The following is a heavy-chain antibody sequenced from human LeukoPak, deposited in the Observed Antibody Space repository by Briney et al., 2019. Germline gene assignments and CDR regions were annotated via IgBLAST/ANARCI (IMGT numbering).Heavy chain of an antibody. Sequence: GASVKVSCKASGYTFTGYYMHWVRQAPGQGLEWMGWINPNSGGTNYAQKFQGWVTMTRDTSISTAYMELSRLRSDDTAVYYCARAPYSGSYYAFDIWGQGTMVTVSS. CDR3: ARAPYSGSYYAFDI. CDR1: GYTFTGYY. CDR2: INPNSGGT. J-gene: IGHJ3*02. V-gene: IGHV1-2*04. D-gene: IGHD1-26*01.